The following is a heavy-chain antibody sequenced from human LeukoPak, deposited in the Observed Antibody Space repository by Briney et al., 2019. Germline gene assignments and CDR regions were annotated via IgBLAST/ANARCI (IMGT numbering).Heavy chain of an antibody. Sequence: GGSLRLSCAASGFTFSSYNMNWVRQAPGKGLEWVSSISSRSSYINYADSVKGRFTISRDNAKNSLFLQMNTLRAEDTAVYHCVREVGAPGSFQHWGQGAPVTVSS. CDR3: VREVGAPGSFQH. CDR1: GFTFSSYN. V-gene: IGHV3-21*01. D-gene: IGHD1-26*01. J-gene: IGHJ1*01. CDR2: ISSRSSYI.